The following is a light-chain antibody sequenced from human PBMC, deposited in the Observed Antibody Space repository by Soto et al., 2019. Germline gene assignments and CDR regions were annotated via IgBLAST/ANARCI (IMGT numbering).Light chain of an antibody. Sequence: DVQMTQSPSSLSASVGDRVTITCRASQSINNWLAWYQRKPGKAPKFLIYDASTLETGVPSRFSGSASGTEFTLTISGLQPEDVASYYCQQYDTYPLTFGGGTRVELK. CDR1: QSINNW. J-gene: IGKJ4*01. CDR3: QQYDTYPLT. CDR2: DAS. V-gene: IGKV1-5*01.